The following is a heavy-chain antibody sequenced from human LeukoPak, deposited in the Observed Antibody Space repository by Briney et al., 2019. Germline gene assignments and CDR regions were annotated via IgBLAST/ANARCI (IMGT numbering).Heavy chain of an antibody. V-gene: IGHV4-59*01. CDR1: GGSISSYY. D-gene: IGHD4-23*01. CDR3: ARDIDYGGNSGFDY. J-gene: IGHJ4*02. CDR2: IYYSGST. Sequence: SETLSLTCTVSGGSISSYYWSWIRQPPGKGLEWIGYIYYSGSTNYNPSLKSRVTISVDTSKNQFSLKLSSVTAADTAAYYCARDIDYGGNSGFDYWGQGTLVTVSS.